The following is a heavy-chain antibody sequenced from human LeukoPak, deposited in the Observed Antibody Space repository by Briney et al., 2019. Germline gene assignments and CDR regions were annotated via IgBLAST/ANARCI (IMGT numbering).Heavy chain of an antibody. CDR3: ARDPYDYDSSGYYSLDS. Sequence: ASVKVSCKGSGYTFTSYGISWVRQAPGQGLEWMGWISAYNGNTNYAQKLQGRVTMTTDTSTSTAYMELRSLRSDDTAVYYCARDPYDYDSSGYYSLDSWGQGTLVTVSS. CDR1: GYTFTSYG. J-gene: IGHJ4*02. D-gene: IGHD3-22*01. V-gene: IGHV1-18*01. CDR2: ISAYNGNT.